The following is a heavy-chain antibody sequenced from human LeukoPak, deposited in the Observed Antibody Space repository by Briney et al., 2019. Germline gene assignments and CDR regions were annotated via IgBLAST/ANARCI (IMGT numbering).Heavy chain of an antibody. V-gene: IGHV3-64*01. J-gene: IGHJ4*02. CDR3: AREDGRWELHY. CDR1: GSTFSSYA. CDR2: ISSNGGGT. D-gene: IGHD1-26*01. Sequence: PGGSLRLSCAASGSTFSSYAMHWVRQAPGKGLEYVSAISSNGGGTYYANSVKGRFTISRDNSKNTLYLQMGSLRVEDMAVYYCAREDGRWELHYWGQGTLVTVSS.